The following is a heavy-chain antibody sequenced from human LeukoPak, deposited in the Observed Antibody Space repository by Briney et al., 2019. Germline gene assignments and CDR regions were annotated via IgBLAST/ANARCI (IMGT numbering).Heavy chain of an antibody. CDR3: TTDYYDSSGFDY. V-gene: IGHV3-15*01. CDR2: VKSKTDGGTI. J-gene: IGHJ4*02. D-gene: IGHD3-22*01. CDR1: GFTLTNAW. Sequence: KSGGSLRLSCAASGFTLTNAWMSWVRQAPGKGLEWVGRVKSKTDGGTIDYAAPVKGRFTISRDDSKNTLYLQMNSLKTEDTAVYYCTTDYYDSSGFDYWGQGTLVTVSS.